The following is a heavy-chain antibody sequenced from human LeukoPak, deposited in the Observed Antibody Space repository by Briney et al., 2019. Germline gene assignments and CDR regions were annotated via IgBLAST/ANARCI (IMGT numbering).Heavy chain of an antibody. CDR1: GYTFTSYG. CDR3: AREGDCSGGSCYWETDY. Sequence: ASAKVSCKASGYTFTSYGISWVRQAPGQGLEWMGWISAYNGNTNYAQKLQGRVTMTTDTSTSTAHMELRSLRSDDTAVYYCAREGDCSGGSCYWETDYWGQGTLVTVSS. V-gene: IGHV1-18*01. CDR2: ISAYNGNT. J-gene: IGHJ4*02. D-gene: IGHD2-15*01.